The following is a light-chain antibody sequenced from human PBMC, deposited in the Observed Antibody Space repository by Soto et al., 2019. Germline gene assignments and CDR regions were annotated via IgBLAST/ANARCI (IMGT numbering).Light chain of an antibody. Sequence: QSALAQPPSASGSPGQSVTISCTGTSSDIGAYIYVSWYQQHPGKAPKLMISEVSRRPSGVSNRFSGSKSGNTASLTISGLQAEDEADYYCTSYTSSSTLDVFGTGTKVTVL. V-gene: IGLV2-14*01. CDR2: EVS. CDR3: TSYTSSSTLDV. CDR1: SSDIGAYIY. J-gene: IGLJ1*01.